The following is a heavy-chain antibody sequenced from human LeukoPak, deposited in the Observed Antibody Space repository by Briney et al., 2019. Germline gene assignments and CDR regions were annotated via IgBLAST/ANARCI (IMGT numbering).Heavy chain of an antibody. D-gene: IGHD6-13*01. Sequence: GASVKVSCKASGYTFTSYDINWVRQATGQGLEWMGWMNPNSGNTGYAQKFQGRIIVSRNTSISTAYMELSSLTSGDTAIYYCARIAAAGNRRLNYWGQGTLVTAAS. V-gene: IGHV1-8*01. CDR1: GYTFTSYD. J-gene: IGHJ4*02. CDR3: ARIAAAGNRRLNY. CDR2: MNPNSGNT.